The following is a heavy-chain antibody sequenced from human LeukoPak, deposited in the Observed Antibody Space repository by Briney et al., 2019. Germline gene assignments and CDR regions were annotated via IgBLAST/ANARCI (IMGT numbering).Heavy chain of an antibody. CDR3: ARQVGYYGSGSYYNEVRLDY. D-gene: IGHD3-10*01. J-gene: IGHJ4*02. Sequence: PSETLSLTCTVSGGSISSGSYYWSWIRQPAGKGPEWIGRIYTSGSTNYNPSLKSRVTISVDTSKNQFSLKLSSVTAADTAVYYCARQVGYYGSGSYYNEVRLDYWGQGTLVTVSS. CDR1: GGSISSGSYY. CDR2: IYTSGST. V-gene: IGHV4-61*02.